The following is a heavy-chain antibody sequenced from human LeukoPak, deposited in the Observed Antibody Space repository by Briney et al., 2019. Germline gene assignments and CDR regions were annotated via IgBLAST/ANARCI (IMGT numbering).Heavy chain of an antibody. Sequence: SETLSLTCAVYGGSFSGYYWSWIRQPPGEGLEWIGEINHSGSTNYNPSLKSRVTISVDTSKNQFSLKLSSVTAADTAVYYCASTMVRGVNYWGQGTLVTVSS. CDR2: INHSGST. V-gene: IGHV4-34*01. J-gene: IGHJ4*02. CDR3: ASTMVRGVNY. CDR1: GGSFSGYY. D-gene: IGHD3-10*01.